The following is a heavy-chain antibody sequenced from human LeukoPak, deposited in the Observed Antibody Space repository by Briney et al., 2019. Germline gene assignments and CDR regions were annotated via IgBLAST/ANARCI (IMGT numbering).Heavy chain of an antibody. CDR1: GLTVSSRY. Sequence: PGGSLRLSCAASGLTVSSRYMSWVRQAPGKGLEWGSVIYGGQSAYYADSVKGRFTIATDNSKNTLDLQMNSLRVEDTAVYYCHRDGYWGQGPLVTVSS. D-gene: IGHD4-17*01. J-gene: IGHJ4*02. CDR3: HRDGY. V-gene: IGHV3-53*01. CDR2: IYGGQSA.